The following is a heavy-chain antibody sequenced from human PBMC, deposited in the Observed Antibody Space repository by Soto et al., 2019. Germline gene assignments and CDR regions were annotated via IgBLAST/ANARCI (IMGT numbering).Heavy chain of an antibody. D-gene: IGHD3-22*01. Sequence: QVQLVESGGGVVQPGRSLRLSCAASGFTFSSYGMHWVRQAPGKGLEWVAVISNDGSNKYYADSVKGRFTISRDNSKTTLYLQMNSLRGEDTAVYYCAKEWVYDSSGWSFDYWGQGYLVTVSS. CDR1: GFTFSSYG. CDR2: ISNDGSNK. CDR3: AKEWVYDSSGWSFDY. J-gene: IGHJ4*02. V-gene: IGHV3-30*18.